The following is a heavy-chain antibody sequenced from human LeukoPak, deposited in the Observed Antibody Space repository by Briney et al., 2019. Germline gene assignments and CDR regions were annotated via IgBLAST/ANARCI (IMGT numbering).Heavy chain of an antibody. Sequence: ASVKVSCKASGYTFTGYYMHWVRQAPGQGLEWMGWINPNSGGTNYAQKFQGRVTMTRDTSISTDYMELSRLRSDDTAVYYCAGAYCSGTSCPWWFDPWGQGTLVTVSS. D-gene: IGHD2-2*01. J-gene: IGHJ5*02. CDR3: AGAYCSGTSCPWWFDP. CDR2: INPNSGGT. CDR1: GYTFTGYY. V-gene: IGHV1-2*02.